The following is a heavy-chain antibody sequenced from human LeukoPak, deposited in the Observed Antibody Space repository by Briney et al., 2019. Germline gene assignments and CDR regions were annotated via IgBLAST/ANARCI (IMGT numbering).Heavy chain of an antibody. V-gene: IGHV3-30*18. CDR1: GFTFSSYG. D-gene: IGHD2-15*01. CDR2: ISYDGSNK. CDR3: AKYSSLPPYYYYGMDD. J-gene: IGHJ6*02. Sequence: GGSLRLSCAASGFTFSSYGMHWIRQAPGKGLEWVAVISYDGSNKYYADSVKGRFTISRDNSKNTLYLQMNSLRAEDTAVYYCAKYSSLPPYYYYGMDDWGQGTTVTVSS.